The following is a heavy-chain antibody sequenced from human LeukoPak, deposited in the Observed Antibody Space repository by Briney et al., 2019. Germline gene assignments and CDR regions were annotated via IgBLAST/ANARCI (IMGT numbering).Heavy chain of an antibody. CDR1: GXTFSSYA. CDR3: AKPEEIGYCSSTSCRDY. J-gene: IGHJ4*02. Sequence: PGGSLRLSCAASGXTFSSYAMSWVRQAPGKGLEWVSAISGSGGSTYYADSVKGRFTISRDNSKNTLYLQMNSLRAEDTAVYYCAKPEEIGYCSSTSCRDYWGQGTLVTVSS. D-gene: IGHD2-2*01. V-gene: IGHV3-23*01. CDR2: ISGSGGST.